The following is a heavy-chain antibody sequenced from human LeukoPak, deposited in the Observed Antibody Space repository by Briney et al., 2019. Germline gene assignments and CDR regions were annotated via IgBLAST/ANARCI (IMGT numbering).Heavy chain of an antibody. D-gene: IGHD6-25*01. CDR1: GGSISGHY. J-gene: IGHJ5*01. Sequence: PSETLSLTCTVSGGSISGHYWSWIRQSPGKGLEWIGYIYYTGSTNYNPSLKSRVTISVDTSKNQFSLKLTSVTAADTAVYYCARSGPATSFGSRGPGTPVTAAS. CDR2: IYYTGST. CDR3: ARSGPATSFGS. V-gene: IGHV4-59*11.